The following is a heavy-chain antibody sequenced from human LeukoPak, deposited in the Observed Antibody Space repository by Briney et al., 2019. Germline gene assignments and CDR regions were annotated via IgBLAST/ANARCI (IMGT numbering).Heavy chain of an antibody. V-gene: IGHV3-20*04. CDR2: INWNGGST. CDR3: ARGGRYCSGGSCYASAFDI. CDR1: GFTFDDYG. J-gene: IGHJ3*02. D-gene: IGHD2-15*01. Sequence: GGSLGLSCAASGFTFDDYGMSWVRQAPGKGLEWVSGINWNGGSTGYADSVKGRFTISRDNAKNSLYLQMSSLRAEDTALYYCARGGRYCSGGSCYASAFDIWGQGTMVTVSS.